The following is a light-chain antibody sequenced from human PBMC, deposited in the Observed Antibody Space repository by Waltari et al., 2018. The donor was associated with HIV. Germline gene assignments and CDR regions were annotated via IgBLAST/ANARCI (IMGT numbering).Light chain of an antibody. CDR2: AAS. V-gene: IGKV3D-15*01. J-gene: IGKJ1*01. CDR3: QQYITWPRT. CDR1: QSITDH. Sequence: EIVMTQSPGTLSVSLGERATLSCRASQSITDHLAWYQQRPGQPPRLLIYAASSRASGIRARVSGSGSGTEFTLTISTLQSEDCAVYYCQQYITWPRTFGQGTKVDIK.